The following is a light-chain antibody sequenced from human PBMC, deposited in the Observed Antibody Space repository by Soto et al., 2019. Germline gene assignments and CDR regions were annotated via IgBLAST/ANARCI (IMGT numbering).Light chain of an antibody. J-gene: IGLJ1*01. CDR1: SSDVGGYNF. V-gene: IGLV2-14*03. Sequence: QSALTQPASVSGSPGQSITIFCTGTSSDVGGYNFVSWYQHHPGQAPKLIICDVTNRPPGVSNRFSGSKSGNTASLTISGLQAEDEADYYCSSYATGSTLVLGTGTKVTVL. CDR2: DVT. CDR3: SSYATGSTLV.